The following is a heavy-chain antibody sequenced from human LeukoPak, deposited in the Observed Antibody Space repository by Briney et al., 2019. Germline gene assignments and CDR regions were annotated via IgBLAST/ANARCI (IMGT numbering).Heavy chain of an antibody. CDR2: ISYDGSNK. CDR1: GFTFSSYG. CDR3: AKDTAPYYYVSSGPPDY. V-gene: IGHV3-30*18. Sequence: PGGSLRLSCAASGFTFSSYGMHWVRQAPGKGLEWVAVISYDGSNKYYADSVKGRFTISRDNSKNTLYLQMNSLRAEDTAVYYCAKDTAPYYYVSSGPPDYWGQGTLVTVSS. D-gene: IGHD3-22*01. J-gene: IGHJ4*02.